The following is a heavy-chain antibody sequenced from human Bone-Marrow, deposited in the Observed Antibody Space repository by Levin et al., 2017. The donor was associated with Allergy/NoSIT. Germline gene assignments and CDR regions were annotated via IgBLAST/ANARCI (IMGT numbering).Heavy chain of an antibody. CDR1: GFTFSDYF. V-gene: IGHV3-11*03. D-gene: IGHD3-9*01. CDR3: AKDPAYDSLSGYYDF. CDR2: IDGRRDYT. Sequence: GGSPRLSCTASGFTFSDYFMSWVRQAPGKGLEWIAYIDGRRDYTDYADFARGRFTISRDNAKNSLFLQMSNLRAEDTAVYYCAKDPAYDSLSGYYDFWGRGTLVTVSS. J-gene: IGHJ4*02.